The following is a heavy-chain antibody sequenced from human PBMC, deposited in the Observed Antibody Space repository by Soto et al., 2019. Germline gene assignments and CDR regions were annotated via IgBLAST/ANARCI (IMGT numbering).Heavy chain of an antibody. CDR1: GGSISSSNW. CDR2: VYHTGNT. CDR3: ARGSGSYEY. Sequence: QLQESGPGLVKPSGTLSLTCAVSGGSISSSNWWTWVRQPPGKGLEWIGDVYHTGNTNYNPSLKSRVTISVDKSQNQFSLKVTSVTAADTAMYYCARGSGSYEYWGQGTLVTVSS. D-gene: IGHD3-10*01. J-gene: IGHJ4*02. V-gene: IGHV4-4*02.